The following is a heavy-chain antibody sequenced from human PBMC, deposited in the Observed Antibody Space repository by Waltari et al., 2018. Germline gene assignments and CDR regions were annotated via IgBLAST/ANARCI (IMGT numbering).Heavy chain of an antibody. J-gene: IGHJ4*02. V-gene: IGHV4-34*01. CDR3: ARGRKISGFEGYSSSWYDY. D-gene: IGHD6-13*01. Sequence: VQLPQWGAGLLQPSETLSLTCAVHGDSCRGYYWSWPRQPPGKGLEWIGEINHSGSTNYNPSLKSRVTISVDTSKHQFSLKLSSVTAADTAVYYCARGRKISGFEGYSSSWYDYWGQGTLVTVSS. CDR2: INHSGST. CDR1: GDSCRGYY.